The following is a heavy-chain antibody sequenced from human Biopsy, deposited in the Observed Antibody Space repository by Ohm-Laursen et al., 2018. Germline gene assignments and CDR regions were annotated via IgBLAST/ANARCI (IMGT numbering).Heavy chain of an antibody. V-gene: IGHV1-69*06. CDR3: ARHYYDTSGYNWIDP. J-gene: IGHJ5*01. CDR1: GGTFSSYI. D-gene: IGHD3-22*01. Sequence: SVKVSCKASGGTFSSYIFAWVRQAPGQRPEWMGDVMPFFGTAQYAPKLQGRVSMTADKTTYTAYMELTSLTSEDTAVYFCARHYYDTSGYNWIDPWGQGTLVTVSS. CDR2: VMPFFGTA.